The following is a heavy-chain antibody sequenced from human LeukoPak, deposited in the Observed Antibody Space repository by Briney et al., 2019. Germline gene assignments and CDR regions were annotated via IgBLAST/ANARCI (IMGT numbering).Heavy chain of an antibody. CDR2: ISYDGSNK. V-gene: IGHV3-30-3*01. J-gene: IGHJ4*02. Sequence: GGSLRLSCAASGFTFSSYPMHWVRQAPGKGLEWVAVISYDGSNKYYADSVKGRFTISRDNSKNTLYLQMNSLRAEDTAVYYCARDRRSAYLDYWGQGTLVTVSS. D-gene: IGHD2-2*01. CDR1: GFTFSSYP. CDR3: ARDRRSAYLDY.